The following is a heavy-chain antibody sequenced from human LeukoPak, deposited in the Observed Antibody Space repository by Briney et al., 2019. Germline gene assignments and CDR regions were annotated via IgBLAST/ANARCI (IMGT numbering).Heavy chain of an antibody. Sequence: GGSLRLSCAASGFTFSSYAMSWVPQAPGKGLEWVSAISGSGGSTYYADSVKGRFTISRDNSRNTLYLQMNSLRSEDTAVYYCARSMVRGVTLTPIDYWGQGTLVTVSS. D-gene: IGHD3-10*01. V-gene: IGHV3-23*01. CDR1: GFTFSSYA. CDR2: ISGSGGST. CDR3: ARSMVRGVTLTPIDY. J-gene: IGHJ4*02.